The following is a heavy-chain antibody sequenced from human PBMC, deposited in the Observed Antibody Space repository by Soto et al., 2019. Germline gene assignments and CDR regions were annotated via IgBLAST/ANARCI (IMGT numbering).Heavy chain of an antibody. D-gene: IGHD3-9*01. J-gene: IGHJ5*02. CDR1: GGSISSGGYS. V-gene: IGHV4-30-2*01. CDR2: IYHSGST. CDR3: ARARRTYDILTGYSEYNWFDP. Sequence: QLQLQESGSGLVKPSQTLSLTCAVSGGSISSGGYSWSWIRQPPGKGLEWIGYIYHSGSTYYNPSPKSRVTISVDRSKNQFPLKLSSVTAADTAVYYCARARRTYDILTGYSEYNWFDPWGQGTLVTVSS.